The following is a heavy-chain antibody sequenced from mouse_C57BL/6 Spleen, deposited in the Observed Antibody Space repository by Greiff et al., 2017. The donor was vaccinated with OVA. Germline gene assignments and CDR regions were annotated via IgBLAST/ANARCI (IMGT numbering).Heavy chain of an antibody. CDR1: GYAFSSYW. CDR2: IYPGDGDT. Sequence: QVQLQQSGAELVKPGASVKISCKASGYAFSSYWMNWVKQRPGKGLEWIGQIYPGDGDTNYNAKFKGKATLTADKSSSTAYMQLSSLTSEDSAVYFCARSLPHWYFDVWGTGTTVTVSS. CDR3: ARSLPHWYFDV. V-gene: IGHV1-80*01. J-gene: IGHJ1*03. D-gene: IGHD5-5*01.